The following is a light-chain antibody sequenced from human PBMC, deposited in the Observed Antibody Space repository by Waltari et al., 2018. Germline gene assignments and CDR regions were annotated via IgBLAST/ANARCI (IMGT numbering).Light chain of an antibody. Sequence: EIMLTQSPGTLSLSPGERATLSCRASQSISKYLAWYQQKPGQPPRLLIYDASSRATGIPDRVSGSGSGTDFSLTISRLEPEDFAVYYCQKYGTLPATFGQGTKVEIK. J-gene: IGKJ1*01. CDR2: DAS. CDR1: QSISKY. V-gene: IGKV3-20*01. CDR3: QKYGTLPAT.